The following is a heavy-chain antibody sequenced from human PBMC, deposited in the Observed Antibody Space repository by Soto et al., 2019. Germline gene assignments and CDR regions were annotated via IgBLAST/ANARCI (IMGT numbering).Heavy chain of an antibody. CDR1: GFIFSSYA. V-gene: IGHV3-23*01. D-gene: IGHD3-22*01. CDR3: AKDGVAHIPLYTSGSSYDH. J-gene: IGHJ4*02. Sequence: PGRSLRLSCAASGFIFSSYAMSWVRQAPGKGLEWVSAISGSDGSTYYADSVKGRFTISRDNSRNTLYLQMNSLRAEDTAVYYCAKDGVAHIPLYTSGSSYDHWGQGTLVTVSS. CDR2: ISGSDGST.